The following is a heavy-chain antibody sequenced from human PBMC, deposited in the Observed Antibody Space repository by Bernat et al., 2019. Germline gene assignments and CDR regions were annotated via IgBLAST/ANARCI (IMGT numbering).Heavy chain of an antibody. J-gene: IGHJ4*02. CDR3: ARETTVVTLYDY. CDR1: GFTFSSYW. D-gene: IGHD4-23*01. CDR2: IRQDGSEK. V-gene: IGHV3-7*03. Sequence: EVQLVESGGGLVHPGGSLRLSCAASGFTFSSYWMSWVRQAPGKGLEWVANIRQDGSEKSYLDPVQGRFTISRGKAKNSLYLQMNCLRAEDTAVYYCARETTVVTLYDYWGQGTLVTVSS.